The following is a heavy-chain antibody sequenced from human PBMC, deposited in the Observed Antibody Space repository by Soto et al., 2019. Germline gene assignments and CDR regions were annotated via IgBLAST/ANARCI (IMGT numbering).Heavy chain of an antibody. CDR3: SKNGTTWFAS. D-gene: IGHD1-1*01. J-gene: IGHJ5*01. V-gene: IGHV1-18*01. CDR2: ISVLNGYA. CDR1: GYSFHNSG. Sequence: QVQLVQSGPELKKPGASGKVSCKTSGYSFHNSGISWVRQAPGQGLEWMGWISVLNGYAHYGQKFQGRVIMTADTFTSTAYMELRGLRSDDTAMYYCSKNGTTWFASWGQGTPVTVSS.